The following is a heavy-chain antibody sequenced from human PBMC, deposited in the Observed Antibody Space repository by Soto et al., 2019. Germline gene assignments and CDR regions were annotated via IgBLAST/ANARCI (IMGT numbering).Heavy chain of an antibody. J-gene: IGHJ5*02. CDR1: GFTFTSSA. D-gene: IGHD3-3*01. CDR3: AAASSYYDFWSGLPQFDP. Sequence: GASVKVSCKASGFTFTSSAVQWVRQARGQRLEWIGWIVVGSGNTNYAQKFQERVTITRDMSTSTAYMELSSLRSEDTAVYYYAAASSYYDFWSGLPQFDPWGQGTLVTVSS. CDR2: IVVGSGNT. V-gene: IGHV1-58*01.